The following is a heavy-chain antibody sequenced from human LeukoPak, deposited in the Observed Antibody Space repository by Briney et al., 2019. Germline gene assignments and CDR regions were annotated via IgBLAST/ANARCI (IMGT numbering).Heavy chain of an antibody. CDR2: IYYSGST. Sequence: SETLSLTCAVYGGSFSSYYWGWIRQPPGKGLEWIGSIYYSGSTYYNPSLKSRVTISVDTSKNQFSLKLSSVTAADTAVYYCARLGFGELSDYWGQGTLVTVSS. CDR3: ARLGFGELSDY. J-gene: IGHJ4*02. D-gene: IGHD3-10*01. V-gene: IGHV4-39*01. CDR1: GGSFSSYY.